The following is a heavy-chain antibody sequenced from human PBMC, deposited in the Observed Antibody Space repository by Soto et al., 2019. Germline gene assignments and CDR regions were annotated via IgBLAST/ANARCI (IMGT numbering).Heavy chain of an antibody. CDR1: GFTFSTYT. V-gene: IGHV3-21*01. CDR2: ISSSSSYI. D-gene: IGHD6-6*01. J-gene: IGHJ6*02. CDR3: AFELSSSGGGG. Sequence: ESGGGLVKPGGSLRLSCAASGFTFSTYTMNWVRQAPGMGLEWVSSISSSSSYIYYADSVKGRFTISRDNAKNSLYLQMNSRRAEDPAVYYCAFELSSSGGGGGGQGTTVTVSS.